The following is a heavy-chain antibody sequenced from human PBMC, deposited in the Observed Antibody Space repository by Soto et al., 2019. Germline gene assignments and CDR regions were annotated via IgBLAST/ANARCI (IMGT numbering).Heavy chain of an antibody. V-gene: IGHV3-23*01. CDR1: GFTFNNYA. J-gene: IGHJ6*02. Sequence: EVQMLESGGGLVQPGGSLRLSCAASGFTFNNYAMSWVRQAPGKGLEWLSGISGSGGSTYYEDSVKGRFTISRDSSKNTLYLQMNRLRAEDTAAYYCAKALTAYYYYGMDVWGQGTTVTVSS. D-gene: IGHD5-18*01. CDR2: ISGSGGST. CDR3: AKALTAYYYYGMDV.